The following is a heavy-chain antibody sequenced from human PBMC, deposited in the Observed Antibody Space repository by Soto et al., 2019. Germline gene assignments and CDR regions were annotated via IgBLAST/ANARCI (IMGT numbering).Heavy chain of an antibody. D-gene: IGHD6-13*01. V-gene: IGHV4-39*01. Sequence: XETLSLTCTVSGCSMSSSSYYWGWIRQPPGKGLEWIGSIYYSGSTYYNPSLKSRVTISVDTSKNQFSLKLSSVTAADTAVYYCAGGSWYTGLDYWGQGTLVTVSS. CDR2: IYYSGST. CDR3: AGGSWYTGLDY. CDR1: GCSMSSSSYY. J-gene: IGHJ4*02.